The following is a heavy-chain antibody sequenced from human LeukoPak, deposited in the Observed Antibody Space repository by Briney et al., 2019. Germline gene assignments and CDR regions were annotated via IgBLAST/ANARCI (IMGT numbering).Heavy chain of an antibody. V-gene: IGHV3-20*04. CDR2: INWNGGST. CDR3: AKDGSYPPQGAFDI. D-gene: IGHD1-26*01. J-gene: IGHJ3*02. CDR1: GFTFDDYG. Sequence: GGSLRLSCAASGFTFDDYGMSWVRQAPGKGLEWVSGINWNGGSTGYADSVKGRFTISRDNSKNTLYLQMNSLRAEDTAVYYCAKDGSYPPQGAFDIWGQGTMVTVSS.